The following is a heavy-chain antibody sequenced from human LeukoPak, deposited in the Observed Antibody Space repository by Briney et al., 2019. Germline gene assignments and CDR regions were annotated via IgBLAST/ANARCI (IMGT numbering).Heavy chain of an antibody. Sequence: PGGSLRLSCAASGFTFSSYGMHWVHQAPGKGLEWVAFIRYDGSNKYYADSVKGRFTISRDNSKNTLYLQMDSLRGDDTAVYYCAKPTRGSGGSFLIDYWGQGTLVTVSS. V-gene: IGHV3-30*02. CDR3: AKPTRGSGGSFLIDY. D-gene: IGHD2-15*01. CDR2: IRYDGSNK. CDR1: GFTFSSYG. J-gene: IGHJ4*02.